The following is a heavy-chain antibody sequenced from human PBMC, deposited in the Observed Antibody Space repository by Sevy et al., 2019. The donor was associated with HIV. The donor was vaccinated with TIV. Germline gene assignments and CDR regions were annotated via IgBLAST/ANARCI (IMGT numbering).Heavy chain of an antibody. D-gene: IGHD2-15*01. CDR3: ARGEMGEYCSGGSCYAGPTGRYFDY. CDR2: INHSGST. Sequence: SETLSLTCAVYGGSFSGYYWSWIRQPPGKGLEWIGEINHSGSTNYNPSLKSRVTISVDTSKNQFSRKLSSVTAADTAVYYCARGEMGEYCSGGSCYAGPTGRYFDYWGQGTLVTVSS. V-gene: IGHV4-34*01. J-gene: IGHJ4*02. CDR1: GGSFSGYY.